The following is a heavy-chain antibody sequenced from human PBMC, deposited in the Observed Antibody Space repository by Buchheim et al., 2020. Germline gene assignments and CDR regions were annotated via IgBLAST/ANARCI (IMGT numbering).Heavy chain of an antibody. Sequence: QVQLQESGPGLVKPSQTLSLTCTVSGGSISSPTHYWTWIRQLPGKGLEWMGYIYYSGPTHYSPSLKSRVTMSVDTSKKQFPLRLDSVTAADTAVYYCARDYSGTWDWGQGTL. CDR3: ARDYSGTWD. CDR1: GGSISSPTHY. J-gene: IGHJ4*02. D-gene: IGHD6-13*01. CDR2: IYYSGPT. V-gene: IGHV4-31*03.